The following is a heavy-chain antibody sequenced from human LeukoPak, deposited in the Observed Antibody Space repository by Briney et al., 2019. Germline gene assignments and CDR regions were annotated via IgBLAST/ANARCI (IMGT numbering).Heavy chain of an antibody. Sequence: GASVKVSCKASGGTFSSYAISWVRQAPGQGLEWMGGIIPIFGTANYAQKFQGRVTITADESTSTAYMELSSLRSDDTAVYYCAREDYYDAFDIWGQGTMVTVSS. J-gene: IGHJ3*02. CDR3: AREDYYDAFDI. V-gene: IGHV1-69*13. D-gene: IGHD3-10*01. CDR1: GGTFSSYA. CDR2: IIPIFGTA.